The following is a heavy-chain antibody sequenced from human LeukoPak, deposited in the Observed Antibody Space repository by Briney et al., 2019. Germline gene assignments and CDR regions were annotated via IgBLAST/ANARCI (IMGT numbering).Heavy chain of an antibody. CDR3: AKDIPEGLLQLWSPPLGY. CDR1: GFTFSSYG. J-gene: IGHJ4*02. Sequence: PPGGSLRLSCAASGFTFSSYGMHWVRQAPGKGLEWVAFIRYDGSNKYYADSVKGRFTISRDNSKNTLYLQMNSLRAEDTAVYYCAKDIPEGLLQLWSPPLGYWGQGTLVTVSS. CDR2: IRYDGSNK. D-gene: IGHD5-18*01. V-gene: IGHV3-30*02.